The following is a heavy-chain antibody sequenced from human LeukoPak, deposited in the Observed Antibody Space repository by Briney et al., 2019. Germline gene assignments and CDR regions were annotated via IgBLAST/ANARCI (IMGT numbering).Heavy chain of an antibody. D-gene: IGHD3/OR15-3a*01. J-gene: IGHJ4*02. V-gene: IGHV1-2*02. CDR1: GYTFTGYY. Sequence: ASVKVSCKASGYTFTGYYIYWVRQAPGQGLEWMGWINPNSGGTNYAQKFQGRVTMTREMSISTAYMELSRLRSDDTAVYYCARLGTGPFDYWGQGTLVTVSS. CDR2: INPNSGGT. CDR3: ARLGTGPFDY.